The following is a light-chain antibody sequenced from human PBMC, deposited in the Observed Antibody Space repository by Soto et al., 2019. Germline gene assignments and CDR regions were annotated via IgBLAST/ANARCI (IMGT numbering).Light chain of an antibody. CDR1: NIGSKS. Sequence: SYELTQPPSVSVAPGQTARITCGGTNIGSKSVHWDQQKPGQAPVLVVYDDSDRPSGIPERLSGSNSGNTATLTISRVEAGDEADYYCQVWDSSSDHPGVFGGGTKLTVL. J-gene: IGLJ2*01. CDR3: QVWDSSSDHPGV. CDR2: DDS. V-gene: IGLV3-21*02.